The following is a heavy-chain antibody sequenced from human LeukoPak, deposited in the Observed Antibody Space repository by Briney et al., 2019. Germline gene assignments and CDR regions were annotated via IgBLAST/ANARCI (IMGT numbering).Heavy chain of an antibody. CDR2: IIPIFGTA. J-gene: IGHJ5*02. D-gene: IGHD2-8*01. CDR3: ARGAHCTNGVCPYNWFDP. CDR1: GYAFTSYA. Sequence: ASVKVSCKASGYAFTSYAISWVRQAPGQGLEWMGGIIPIFGTANYAQKFQGRVTITADESTSTAYMELSSLRSEDTAVYYCARGAHCTNGVCPYNWFDPWGQGTLVTVSS. V-gene: IGHV1-69*13.